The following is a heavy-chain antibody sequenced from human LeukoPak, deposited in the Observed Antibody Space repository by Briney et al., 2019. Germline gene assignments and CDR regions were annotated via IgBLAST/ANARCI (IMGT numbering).Heavy chain of an antibody. J-gene: IGHJ6*03. CDR3: ARGRGGYYYYYYMDV. V-gene: IGHV3-74*01. Sequence: GGSLRLSCAASGFTFSSYWMHWVRQAPGKGLVWVSRINSDGSSTGYADSVKGRFTISRDNAKNTLYLQMNSLRAEDTAVYYCARGRGGYYYYYYMDVWGKGTTVTVSS. CDR1: GFTFSSYW. CDR2: INSDGSST. D-gene: IGHD2-15*01.